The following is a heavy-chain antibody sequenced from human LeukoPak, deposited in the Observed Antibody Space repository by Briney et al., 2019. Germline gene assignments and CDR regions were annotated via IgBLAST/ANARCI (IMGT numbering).Heavy chain of an antibody. Sequence: PGGSLRLSXTASGFALGSFAMHWVRQGAGKRLEYISAISVNGNTTYYDTSVKGRFVISRDNSRNKLYLQMGRLRPEDTAMYFCVRGGASGIDYWGRGALVTVS. CDR3: VRGGASGIDY. J-gene: IGHJ4*02. D-gene: IGHD1-26*01. V-gene: IGHV3-64*01. CDR1: GFALGSFA. CDR2: ISVNGNTT.